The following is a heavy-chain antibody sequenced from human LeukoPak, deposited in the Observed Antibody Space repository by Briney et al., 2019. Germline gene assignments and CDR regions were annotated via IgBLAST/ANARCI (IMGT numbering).Heavy chain of an antibody. CDR3: AKYARQWLVRAIDY. J-gene: IGHJ4*02. V-gene: IGHV3-23*01. CDR1: GFTFSSYA. CDR2: ISGSGGST. D-gene: IGHD6-19*01. Sequence: ETGGSLRLSCAASGFTFSSYAMSWVRQAPGKGLEWVSAISGSGGSTYYADSVKGRFTISRDNSKNTLYLQMNSLRAEDTAVYYCAKYARQWLVRAIDYWGQGTLVTVSS.